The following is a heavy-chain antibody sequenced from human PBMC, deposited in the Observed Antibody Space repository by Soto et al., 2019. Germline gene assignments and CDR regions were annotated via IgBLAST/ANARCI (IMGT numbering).Heavy chain of an antibody. CDR2: IYSGGST. Sequence: GGSLRLSCAASGFTVSSNYMSWVRQAPGKGLEWVSVIYSGGSTYYADSVKGRFTISRHNSKNTLYLQMNSLRAEDTAVYYCARDSWEPNYDFWSGPSRDYYYYYMDVWGKGTTVTVSS. J-gene: IGHJ6*03. V-gene: IGHV3-53*04. D-gene: IGHD3-3*01. CDR1: GFTVSSNY. CDR3: ARDSWEPNYDFWSGPSRDYYYYYMDV.